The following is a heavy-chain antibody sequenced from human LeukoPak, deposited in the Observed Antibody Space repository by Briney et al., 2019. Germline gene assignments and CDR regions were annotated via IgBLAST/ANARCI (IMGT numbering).Heavy chain of an antibody. CDR3: AKDALRCSGGSCYYLYYYYYMDV. CDR1: GGSISSYY. V-gene: IGHV4-59*01. CDR2: IYYSGST. Sequence: SETLSLTCTVSGGSISSYYWSWIRQPPGKGLEWIGYIYYSGSTNYNPSLKSRVTISVDTSKNQFSLKLSSVTAADTAVYYCAKDALRCSGGSCYYLYYYYYMDVWGKGTTVTVSS. J-gene: IGHJ6*03. D-gene: IGHD2-15*01.